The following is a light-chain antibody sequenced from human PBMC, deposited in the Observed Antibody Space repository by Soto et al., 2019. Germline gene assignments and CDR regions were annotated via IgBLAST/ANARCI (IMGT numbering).Light chain of an antibody. Sequence: EIVLTQSPGTLYLSPGERATLSCRASQTLSSSHLAWYQQKPGQAPRLVIYGASTRATGIADRFSGSGSGTAFTLTITRRGPEDFAGYYCHQYGSSPQTFGQGTRVEIK. V-gene: IGKV3-20*01. CDR2: GAS. CDR1: QTLSSSH. CDR3: HQYGSSPQT. J-gene: IGKJ1*01.